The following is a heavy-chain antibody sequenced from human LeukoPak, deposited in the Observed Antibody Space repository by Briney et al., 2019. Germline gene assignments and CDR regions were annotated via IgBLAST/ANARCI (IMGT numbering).Heavy chain of an antibody. CDR2: ISGSGGST. D-gene: IGHD1-26*01. Sequence: PGGTLRLSCAASGFTFSSYGMSWVRQAPGKGLEWVSAISGSGGSTYYADSVKGRFTISRDNSKNSLDLQMNSLRAEDTAVYFCARVSRGKWELLGAHDYWGQGTLVTVSS. CDR1: GFTFSSYG. V-gene: IGHV3-23*01. CDR3: ARVSRGKWELLGAHDY. J-gene: IGHJ4*02.